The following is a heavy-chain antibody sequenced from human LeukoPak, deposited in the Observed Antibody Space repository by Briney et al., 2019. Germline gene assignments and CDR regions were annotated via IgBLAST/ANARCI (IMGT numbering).Heavy chain of an antibody. V-gene: IGHV1-18*01. J-gene: IGHJ4*02. D-gene: IGHD1-1*01. Sequence: GASVKVSCKTSGYTFTNYGISWVRQAPGQGLEWMGWISTYNGDTNYAQKLQGRVTMTTDTSTSTAYMALRSLRSDDTAVYYCARDHNWVVDYWGQGTLVTVSS. CDR3: ARDHNWVVDY. CDR2: ISTYNGDT. CDR1: GYTFTNYG.